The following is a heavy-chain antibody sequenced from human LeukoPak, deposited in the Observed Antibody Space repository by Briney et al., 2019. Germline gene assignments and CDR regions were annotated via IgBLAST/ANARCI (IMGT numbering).Heavy chain of an antibody. V-gene: IGHV3-15*01. D-gene: IGHD6-13*01. CDR1: GLTFSNAW. J-gene: IGHJ4*02. Sequence: GGSLRLSCAASGLTFSNAWMSWVRQAPGKGLEWVGRIKSKTDGGTTDYAAPVKGRFTISRDDSKNTPYLQMNSLKTEDTAVYYCTTSLAAAGRTDYWGQGTLVTVSS. CDR3: TTSLAAAGRTDY. CDR2: IKSKTDGGTT.